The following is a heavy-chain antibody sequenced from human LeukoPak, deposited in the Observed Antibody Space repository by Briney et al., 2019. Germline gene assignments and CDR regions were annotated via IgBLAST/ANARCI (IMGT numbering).Heavy chain of an antibody. CDR3: AKRKDLGYCSSTSCYYYFDY. J-gene: IGHJ4*02. V-gene: IGHV3-23*01. D-gene: IGHD2-2*01. CDR1: GFTFNNYA. Sequence: PGGSLRLSCVASGFTFNNYAMSWVRQAPGKGLEWVSANGGSGGSKYYADSVKGRFTVSRDNSKNTLYLQMNSLRAEDTAIYYCAKRKDLGYCSSTSCYYYFDYWGQGTLVTVFS. CDR2: NGGSGGSK.